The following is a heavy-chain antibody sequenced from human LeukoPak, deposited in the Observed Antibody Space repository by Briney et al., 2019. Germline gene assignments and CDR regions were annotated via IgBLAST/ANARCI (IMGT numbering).Heavy chain of an antibody. J-gene: IGHJ5*02. D-gene: IGHD2-2*02. Sequence: ASVKVSCKVSGYTLTELSMHWVRQAPGKGLEWMGGFDPEDGETIYARKFQGRVTMTEDTSTDTAYMELSSLRSEDTAVYYCATVGVVVPAAIVVDWFDPWGQGTLVTVSS. CDR3: ATVGVVVPAAIVVDWFDP. V-gene: IGHV1-24*01. CDR1: GYTLTELS. CDR2: FDPEDGET.